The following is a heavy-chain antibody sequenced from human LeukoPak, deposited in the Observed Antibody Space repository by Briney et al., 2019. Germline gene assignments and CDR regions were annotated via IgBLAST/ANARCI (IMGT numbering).Heavy chain of an antibody. CDR2: IYYSGST. Sequence: SETLSLTCTVSGGSISRYYWSWIRQPPGKGLEWIGYIYYSGSTNYNPSLKSRVTISVDTSKNQFSLKLSSVTAADTAVYYCARLRGFGADYYYYYMDVWGKGTTVTVSS. D-gene: IGHD3-10*01. CDR3: ARLRGFGADYYYYYMDV. V-gene: IGHV4-59*12. J-gene: IGHJ6*03. CDR1: GGSISRYY.